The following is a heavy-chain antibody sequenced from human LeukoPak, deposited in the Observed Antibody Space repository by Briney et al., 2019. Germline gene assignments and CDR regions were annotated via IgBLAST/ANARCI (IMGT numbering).Heavy chain of an antibody. CDR2: IYDSGST. V-gene: IGHV4-59*01. CDR1: GDSISSNY. D-gene: IGHD4-17*01. J-gene: IGHJ5*02. Sequence: PSETLSLTCTVSGDSISSNYWSWIRQPLEKGLEWLGHIYDSGSTKYNPSLRSRVTISVDTSKNLFSLKLPSVTAADTAVYYCATCRDEFGDYGFTSWGQGTLVTVSS. CDR3: ATCRDEFGDYGFTS.